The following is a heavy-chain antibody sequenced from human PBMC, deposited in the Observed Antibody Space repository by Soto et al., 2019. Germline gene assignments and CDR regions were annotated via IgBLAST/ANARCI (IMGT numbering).Heavy chain of an antibody. CDR2: IYYSGST. CDR3: ARAVLPATAPFDY. V-gene: IGHV4-59*01. J-gene: IGHJ4*02. D-gene: IGHD2-2*01. Sequence: PSETLSLTCIVSGGSISSYYWSWLRQPPGKGLEWIGYIYYSGSTNYNPSLKSRVTISVDTSKNQFSLKLSSVTAADTAVYYCARAVLPATAPFDYWGQGTQVTVS. CDR1: GGSISSYY.